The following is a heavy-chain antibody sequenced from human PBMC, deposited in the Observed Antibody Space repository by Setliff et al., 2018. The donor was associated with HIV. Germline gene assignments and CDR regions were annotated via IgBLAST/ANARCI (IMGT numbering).Heavy chain of an antibody. CDR2: VDYSGDS. J-gene: IGHJ3*01. Sequence: PSETLSLTCSISGATIHYHFWSWIRQPPGKGLEWIGYVDYSGDSEYNPSLQSRATISGDPPKSQVPLTLNSATAADTAVYYCTRGPGGTVPKPLEAFDVWGRGAVVTVSS. CDR3: TRGPGGTVPKPLEAFDV. D-gene: IGHD1-7*01. CDR1: GATIHYHF. V-gene: IGHV4-59*11.